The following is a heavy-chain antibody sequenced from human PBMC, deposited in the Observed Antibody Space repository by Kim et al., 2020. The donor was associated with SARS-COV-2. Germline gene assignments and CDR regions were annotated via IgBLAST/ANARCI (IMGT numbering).Heavy chain of an antibody. V-gene: IGHV3-9*01. CDR3: AKVGYDTHFDY. J-gene: IGHJ4*02. CDR2: ISWNSGSI. CDR1: GFTFDDYA. Sequence: GGSLRLSCAASGFTFDDYAMHWVRQAPGKGLEWVSGISWNSGSIGYADSVKGRFTISRDNAKNSLYLQMNSLRAEDTALYYCAKVGYDTHFDYWGQGTLV. D-gene: IGHD3-3*01.